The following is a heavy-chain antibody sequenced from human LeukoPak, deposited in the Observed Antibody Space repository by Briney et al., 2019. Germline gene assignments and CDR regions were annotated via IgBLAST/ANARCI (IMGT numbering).Heavy chain of an antibody. Sequence: GGSLRLSCVASGLPIADFAMHWVRQAPGKGLEWVPSISSSSSYIYYADSVKGRFTISRDNAKNSLYLQMNSLRAEDTAVYYCASRSRGIAVAGPFDYWGQGTLVTVSS. J-gene: IGHJ4*02. V-gene: IGHV3-21*01. CDR3: ASRSRGIAVAGPFDY. CDR2: ISSSSSYI. CDR1: GLPIADFA. D-gene: IGHD6-19*01.